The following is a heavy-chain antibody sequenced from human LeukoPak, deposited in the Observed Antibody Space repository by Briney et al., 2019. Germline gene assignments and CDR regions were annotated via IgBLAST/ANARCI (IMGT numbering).Heavy chain of an antibody. CDR3: ARRGTRAVPAAWFDP. CDR1: GFTFSSYG. CDR2: INLEGTEK. Sequence: GGSLRLSCAASGFTFSSYGMNWVRQAPGKGLEWVANINLEGTEKYYLNSVEGRFIISRDNAKNSLYLQMNNLRAEDTAVYYCARRGTRAVPAAWFDPWGQGTLVTVSS. D-gene: IGHD3-16*01. J-gene: IGHJ5*02. V-gene: IGHV3-7*03.